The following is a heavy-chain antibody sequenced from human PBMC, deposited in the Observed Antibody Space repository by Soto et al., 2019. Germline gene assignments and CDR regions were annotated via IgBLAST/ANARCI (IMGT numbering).Heavy chain of an antibody. Sequence: TGGSLRLSCAASGFTFSSYGMHWVRQAPGKGLEWVAVIWYDGSNKYYADSVKGRFTISRDNSKNTLYLQMNSLRAEDTAVYYCARDYYPNYDFWSGYYSGGDYYYYGMDVWGQGTTVTVSS. CDR2: IWYDGSNK. CDR3: ARDYYPNYDFWSGYYSGGDYYYYGMDV. V-gene: IGHV3-33*01. CDR1: GFTFSSYG. D-gene: IGHD3-3*01. J-gene: IGHJ6*02.